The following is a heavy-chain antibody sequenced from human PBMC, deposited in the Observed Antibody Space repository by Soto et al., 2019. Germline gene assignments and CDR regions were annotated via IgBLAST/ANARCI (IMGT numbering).Heavy chain of an antibody. Sequence: GGSLRLSCAASGFTFSSYAMSWVRQAPGKGLEWVSAISGSGGSTYYADSVKGRFAISRDNSKNTLYLQMNSLRAEDTAVYYCANYDSGSYTPLDYWGQGTLVTVSS. CDR3: ANYDSGSYTPLDY. D-gene: IGHD1-26*01. V-gene: IGHV3-23*01. CDR1: GFTFSSYA. J-gene: IGHJ4*02. CDR2: ISGSGGST.